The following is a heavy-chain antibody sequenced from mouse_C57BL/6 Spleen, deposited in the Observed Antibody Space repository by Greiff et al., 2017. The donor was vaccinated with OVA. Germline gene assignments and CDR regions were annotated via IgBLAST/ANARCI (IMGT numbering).Heavy chain of an antibody. CDR3: ARKGLITTVVANYAMDY. Sequence: QVQLKQSGPELVKPGASVKISCKASGYTFTDYYINWVKQRPGQGLEWIGWIFPGSGSTYYNEKFKGKATLTVDKSSSTAYMLLSSLTSEDSAVYFCARKGLITTVVANYAMDYWGQGTSVTVSS. D-gene: IGHD1-1*01. CDR2: IFPGSGST. V-gene: IGHV1-75*01. CDR1: GYTFTDYY. J-gene: IGHJ4*01.